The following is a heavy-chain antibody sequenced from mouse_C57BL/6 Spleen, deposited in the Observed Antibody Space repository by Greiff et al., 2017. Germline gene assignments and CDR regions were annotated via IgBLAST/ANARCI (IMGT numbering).Heavy chain of an antibody. CDR2: IHPTSGST. D-gene: IGHD4-1*01. J-gene: IGHJ1*03. CDR3: ASALGRGWYFDG. V-gene: IGHV1-64*01. Sequence: VQLQQPGAELVKPGASVKLSCKASGYTFTSYWMHWVKQRPGQGLEWIGMIHPTSGSTNYNEKFKSKATLTVDKSSSTAYMQLSSLTAEDSAVYYCASALGRGWYFDGWGTGTTVTVSA. CDR1: GYTFTSYW.